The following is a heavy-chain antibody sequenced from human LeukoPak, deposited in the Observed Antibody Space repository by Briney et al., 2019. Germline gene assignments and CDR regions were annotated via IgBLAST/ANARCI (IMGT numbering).Heavy chain of an antibody. Sequence: ASVKVSCKASGGTFSSYAISWVRQAPGQGLEWMGGIIPIFGTANYAQKFQGRVTITTDESTSTAYMELSSLRSEDTAVYYCAREGGDAFDIWGQGTMVTVSS. V-gene: IGHV1-69*05. CDR3: AREGGDAFDI. D-gene: IGHD3-16*01. CDR2: IIPIFGTA. CDR1: GGTFSSYA. J-gene: IGHJ3*02.